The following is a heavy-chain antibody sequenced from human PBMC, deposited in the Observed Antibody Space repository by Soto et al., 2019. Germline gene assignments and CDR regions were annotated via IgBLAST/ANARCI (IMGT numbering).Heavy chain of an antibody. CDR1: GFTFSTFG. D-gene: IGHD1-7*01. J-gene: IGHJ4*02. CDR3: VTERRNYEFDY. CDR2: IWNGRNSE. Sequence: QVQPVESGGGVVQPGRSLRLSCAASGFTFSTFGMHWVRQSPGKGLEWVAVIWNGRNSEDYADSVKGRFTISRDNSRNTLYLQMNSLRAEDTAMYYCVTERRNYEFDYWGQGILVTVSS. V-gene: IGHV3-33*01.